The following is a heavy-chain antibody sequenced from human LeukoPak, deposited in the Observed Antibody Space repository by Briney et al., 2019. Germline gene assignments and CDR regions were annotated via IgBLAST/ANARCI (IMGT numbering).Heavy chain of an antibody. CDR1: GGPISSGDYY. CDR2: IYYSGST. D-gene: IGHD4-11*01. CDR3: ARDGAAYSNYVGAPDY. V-gene: IGHV4-30-4*01. Sequence: SQTLSLTCTVSGGPISSGDYYWSWIRQPPGKGLEWIGYIYYSGSTYYNPSLKSRVTISVDTSKNQFSLKLSSVTAADTAVYYCARDGAAYSNYVGAPDYWGQGTLVTVSS. J-gene: IGHJ4*02.